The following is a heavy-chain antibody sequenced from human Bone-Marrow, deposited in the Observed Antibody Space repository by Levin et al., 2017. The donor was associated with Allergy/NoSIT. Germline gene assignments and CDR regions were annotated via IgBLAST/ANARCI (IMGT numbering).Heavy chain of an antibody. CDR1: GFTFSSYG. Sequence: PGGSLRLSCAASGFTFSSYGMHWVRQAPGKGLEWVAVIWYDGSNKYYADSVKGRFTISRDNSKNTLYLQMNSLRAEDTAVYYCARDWVTRGSSYLYYYYGMDVWGQGTTVTVSS. D-gene: IGHD6-6*01. J-gene: IGHJ6*02. CDR2: IWYDGSNK. V-gene: IGHV3-33*01. CDR3: ARDWVTRGSSYLYYYYGMDV.